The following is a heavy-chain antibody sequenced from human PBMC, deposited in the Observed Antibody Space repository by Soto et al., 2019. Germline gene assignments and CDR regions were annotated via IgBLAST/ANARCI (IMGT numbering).Heavy chain of an antibody. CDR2: IIPIFGTA. V-gene: IGHV1-69*13. CDR1: GVTFSSYA. CDR3: ARDRGLTMSPLFDY. D-gene: IGHD3-22*01. Sequence: SVKVSCKASGVTFSSYAISWVRPAPGQGLEWMGGIIPIFGTANYAQKFQGRVTITADEYTSTAYMEMSSLRSEDTAVYYCARDRGLTMSPLFDYWGQGTLVTVSS. J-gene: IGHJ4*02.